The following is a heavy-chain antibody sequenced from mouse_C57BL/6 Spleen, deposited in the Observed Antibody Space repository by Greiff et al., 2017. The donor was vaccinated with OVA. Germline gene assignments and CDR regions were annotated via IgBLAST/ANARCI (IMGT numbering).Heavy chain of an antibody. CDR3: ARKGEGYDGYFDV. J-gene: IGHJ1*03. V-gene: IGHV1-20*01. CDR1: GYSFTGYF. CDR2: INPYNGDT. Sequence: VQLQQSGPELVKPGDSVKISCKASGYSFTGYFMNWVMQSHGQSLEWIGRINPYNGDTFYNQKFKGKATLTVDKSSSTAHMELRSLTSEDSAVYYCARKGEGYDGYFDVWGTGTTVTVSS. D-gene: IGHD2-2*01.